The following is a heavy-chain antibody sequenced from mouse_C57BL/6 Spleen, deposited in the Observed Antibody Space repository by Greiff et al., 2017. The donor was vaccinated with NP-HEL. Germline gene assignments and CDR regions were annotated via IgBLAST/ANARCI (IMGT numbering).Heavy chain of an antibody. CDR2: IDPSDSET. V-gene: IGHV1-52*01. CDR3: ARWAQEYYFDY. CDR1: GYTFTSYW. J-gene: IGHJ2*01. Sequence: QVQLQQPGAELVRPGSSVKLSCKASGYTFTSYWMHWVKQRPIQGLEWIGNIDPSDSETHYNQKFKDKATLTVDKSSSTAYMQLSSLTSEDSAVYYCARWAQEYYFDYWGQGTTLTVSS. D-gene: IGHD3-2*02.